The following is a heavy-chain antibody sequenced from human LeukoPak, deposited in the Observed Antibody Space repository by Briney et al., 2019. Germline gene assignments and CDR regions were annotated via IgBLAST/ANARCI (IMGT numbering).Heavy chain of an antibody. Sequence: ASVKVSCKASGYTFTDYHIHWVRQAPGPGLEWMGWINPYSGDTNYALKFQGRVTMTRDTSISTAYMELSRLSSDDTAVYYCATRGIGPDLILSNYYYMDVWGKGTPVTVSS. CDR1: GYTFTDYH. CDR3: ATRGIGPDLILSNYYYMDV. J-gene: IGHJ6*03. CDR2: INPYSGDT. D-gene: IGHD3-10*01. V-gene: IGHV1-2*02.